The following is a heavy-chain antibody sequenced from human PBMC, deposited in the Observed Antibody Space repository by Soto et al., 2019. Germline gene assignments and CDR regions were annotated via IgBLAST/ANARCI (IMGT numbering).Heavy chain of an antibody. CDR3: ARANWNYGMDV. Sequence: QVQLVQSGAEVKKPGSSVKVSCKASRGTFSSYAISWVRQAPGQGLEWMGGIIPIFGTANYAQKIQGRVTITADESTSTAYMELSSLRSEDTAVYYCARANWNYGMDVWGQGTTVTVSS. CDR1: RGTFSSYA. D-gene: IGHD1-1*01. J-gene: IGHJ6*02. V-gene: IGHV1-69*12. CDR2: IIPIFGTA.